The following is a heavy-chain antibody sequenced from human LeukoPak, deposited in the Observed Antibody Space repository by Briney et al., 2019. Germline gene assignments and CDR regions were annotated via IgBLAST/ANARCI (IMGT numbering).Heavy chain of an antibody. CDR3: ARGTAYDSSGYPTGESDY. V-gene: IGHV1-69*05. Sequence: SVKVSCKASGGTFSSYAISWVRQAPGQGLEWMGRIIPIFGTANYAQKFQGRVTITTDESTSTAYMELSSLRSEDTAVYYCARGTAYDSSGYPTGESDYWGQGTLVTVSS. D-gene: IGHD3-22*01. J-gene: IGHJ4*02. CDR2: IIPIFGTA. CDR1: GGTFSSYA.